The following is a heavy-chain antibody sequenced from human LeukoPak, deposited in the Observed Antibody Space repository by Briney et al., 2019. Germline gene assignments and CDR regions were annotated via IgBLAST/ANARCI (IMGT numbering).Heavy chain of an antibody. CDR3: ARDYYGRFDP. CDR2: IYYSGST. J-gene: IGHJ5*02. Sequence: SETLSLTCTVSGGSICSYYWSWIRQPPGKGLEWIGYIYYSGSTNYNPSLKSRVTISVDTSKNQFSLKLSSVTAADTAVYYCARDYYGRFDPWGQGTLVTVSS. V-gene: IGHV4-59*01. CDR1: GGSICSYY. D-gene: IGHD3-10*01.